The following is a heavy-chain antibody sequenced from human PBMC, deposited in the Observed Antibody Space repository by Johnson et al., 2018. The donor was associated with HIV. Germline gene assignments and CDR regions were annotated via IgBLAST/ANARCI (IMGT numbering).Heavy chain of an antibody. CDR1: GFTFDDYG. V-gene: IGHV3-20*04. D-gene: IGHD3-22*01. Sequence: VQLVESGGGVVRPGGSLRLSCAASGFTFDDYGMSWVRQAPGKGLEWVSGIHWIGGSTGYAASVKGRFTISRDNVKRSLYLQMNSLRVEDTALYYCARVRTGDSSGYHDAFDIWGQGTMVTVSS. J-gene: IGHJ3*02. CDR2: IHWIGGST. CDR3: ARVRTGDSSGYHDAFDI.